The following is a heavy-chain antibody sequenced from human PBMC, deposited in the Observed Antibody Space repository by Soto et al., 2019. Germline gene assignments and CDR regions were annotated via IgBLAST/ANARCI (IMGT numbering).Heavy chain of an antibody. D-gene: IGHD4-17*01. J-gene: IGHJ4*02. V-gene: IGHV1-58*02. Sequence: GASVKVSCKASGFTFTSSAMQWVRQARGQRLEWIGWIVVGSGDTNYAQKFQERVTITRDMSTSTAYMELSSLRSEDTAVYYCAVSDYGDYDIDYWGQGTLVTISS. CDR1: GFTFTSSA. CDR3: AVSDYGDYDIDY. CDR2: IVVGSGDT.